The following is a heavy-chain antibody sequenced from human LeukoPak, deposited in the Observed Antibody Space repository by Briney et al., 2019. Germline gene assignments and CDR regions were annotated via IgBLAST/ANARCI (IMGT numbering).Heavy chain of an antibody. CDR3: AKDLFDYVWGSYRPTPFDS. J-gene: IGHJ4*02. Sequence: GGSLRLSCAASGFTFSSYGMNWVRKAPGKGLEWVSSISGSGGSTYYADSVKGRFTISRDNSKNTLYLQMNSLRAEDTAVYYCAKDLFDYVWGSYRPTPFDSWGQGTLVTVSS. V-gene: IGHV3-23*01. D-gene: IGHD3-16*02. CDR2: ISGSGGST. CDR1: GFTFSSYG.